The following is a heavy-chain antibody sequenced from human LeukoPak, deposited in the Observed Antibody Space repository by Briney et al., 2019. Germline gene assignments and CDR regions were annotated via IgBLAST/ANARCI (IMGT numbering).Heavy chain of an antibody. CDR3: AARDGLVRGVIMSDY. J-gene: IGHJ4*02. Sequence: GGSLRLSCAASGFSFSRYGLHWVRQAPGKGLEWMAFIRDNGSTRYYADSVKGRFTISRDNAKNSLYLQMNSLRAEDTAVYYCAARDGLVRGVIMSDYWGQGTLVTVSS. V-gene: IGHV3-30*02. CDR2: IRDNGSTR. D-gene: IGHD3-10*01. CDR1: GFSFSRYG.